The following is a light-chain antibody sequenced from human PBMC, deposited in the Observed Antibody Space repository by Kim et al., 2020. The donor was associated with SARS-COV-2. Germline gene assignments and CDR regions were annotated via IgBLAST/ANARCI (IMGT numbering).Light chain of an antibody. V-gene: IGKV1D-12*01. CDR2: IIS. CDR1: QDVSRW. Sequence: ASVGDRVTITGRASQDVSRWLAWYQQKPGKAPLLLIAIISSLQSGVPSMFSGSGSGTDFTLTISSLQPEDLATYYCQQSASFPLTFGGGAKVDIK. J-gene: IGKJ4*01. CDR3: QQSASFPLT.